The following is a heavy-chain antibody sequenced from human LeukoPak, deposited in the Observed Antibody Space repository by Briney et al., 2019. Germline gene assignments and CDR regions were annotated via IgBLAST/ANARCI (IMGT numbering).Heavy chain of an antibody. V-gene: IGHV4-39*01. J-gene: IGHJ4*02. CDR1: GGSISSSNYY. CDR2: IYYSGST. CDR3: ARLPYPYDSSGSPPLEY. Sequence: SSETLSLTCTVSGGSISSSNYYWGWIRQPPGKGLEWIGSIYYSGSTYYNPSLKSRVTISVDTSKNQFSLKLSSVTAADTAVYCCARLPYPYDSSGSPPLEYWGQGTLVTVSS. D-gene: IGHD3-22*01.